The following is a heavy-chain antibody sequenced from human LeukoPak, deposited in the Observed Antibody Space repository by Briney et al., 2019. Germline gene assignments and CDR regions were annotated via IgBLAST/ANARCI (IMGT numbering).Heavy chain of an antibody. Sequence: SQTLSLTCAVSGGSISSGGYSWSWIRQPPGKGLEWIGYIYHSGSTYYNPSLKSRVTISVDRPKNQFSLKLSSVTAADTAVYYCARAQLVNNWFDPWGQGTLVTVSS. J-gene: IGHJ5*02. D-gene: IGHD6-6*01. CDR2: IYHSGST. CDR3: ARAQLVNNWFDP. CDR1: GGSISSGGYS. V-gene: IGHV4-30-2*01.